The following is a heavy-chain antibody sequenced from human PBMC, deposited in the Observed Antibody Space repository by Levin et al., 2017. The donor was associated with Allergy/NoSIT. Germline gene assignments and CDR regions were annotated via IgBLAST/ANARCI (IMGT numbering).Heavy chain of an antibody. CDR2: IYYTGST. D-gene: IGHD3-10*01. V-gene: IGHV4-61*01. J-gene: IGHJ4*02. CDR3: ARDNVWFGFDY. Sequence: PSETLSLTCTVSGGSVSSGSYYWSWIRQPPGKGLEWIGYIYYTGSTNYNPSLKSRVTISEDTSKNQFSLKLSSVTAADTAVYYCARDNVWFGFDYWGQGTLVTVSS. CDR1: GGSVSSGSYY.